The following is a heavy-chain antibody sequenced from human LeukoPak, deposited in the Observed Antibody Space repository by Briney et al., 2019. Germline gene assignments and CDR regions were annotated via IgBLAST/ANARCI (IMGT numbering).Heavy chain of an antibody. CDR2: MNPNSGNT. J-gene: IGHJ6*02. V-gene: IGHV1-8*01. Sequence: ASVKVSCKASGYTFTSYDINWVRQATGQGLEWMGWMNPNSGNTGYAQKFQGRVTMTRNTSISTAYMELSSLRSEDTALYYCAKDIGSGYSSSGLSYYYGMDVWGQGTTVTVSS. D-gene: IGHD6-13*01. CDR3: AKDIGSGYSSSGLSYYYGMDV. CDR1: GYTFTSYD.